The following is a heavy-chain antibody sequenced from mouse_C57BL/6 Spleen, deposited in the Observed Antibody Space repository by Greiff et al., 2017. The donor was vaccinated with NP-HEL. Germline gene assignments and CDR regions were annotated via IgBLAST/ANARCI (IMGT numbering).Heavy chain of an antibody. CDR2: IDPSDSYT. CDR1: GYTFTSYW. Sequence: VQLQQPGAELVMPGASVKLSCKASGYTFTSYWMHWVKQRPGQGLEWIGEIDPSDSYTNYNQKFKGKSTLTVDKSSSTAYMQLSSLTSEDSAVYYCARRGTTVVATFYWYFDVWGTGITVTVSS. CDR3: ARRGTTVVATFYWYFDV. V-gene: IGHV1-69*01. D-gene: IGHD1-1*01. J-gene: IGHJ1*03.